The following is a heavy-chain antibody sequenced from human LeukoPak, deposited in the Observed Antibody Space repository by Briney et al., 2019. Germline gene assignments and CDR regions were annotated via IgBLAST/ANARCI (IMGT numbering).Heavy chain of an antibody. Sequence: SETLSLTCAVYGGSFSGYYWSWIRQPPGKGLEWIGEINHSGSTNYNPSLKSRVTISVDTSKNQFSLKLSSVTAADTAVYYCARMDGDYRGYFDYWGQGTLVTVSS. CDR3: ARMDGDYRGYFDY. J-gene: IGHJ4*02. V-gene: IGHV4-34*01. CDR2: INHSGST. CDR1: GGSFSGYY. D-gene: IGHD4-17*01.